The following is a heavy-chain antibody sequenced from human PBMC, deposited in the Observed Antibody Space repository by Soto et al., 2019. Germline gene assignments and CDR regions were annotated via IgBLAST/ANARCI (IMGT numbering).Heavy chain of an antibody. CDR1: WLTCSNAW. Sequence: PLGSLRLSWAAAWLTCSNAWRNCVRQAPREGLEWVGRVKGVAHGGTTDFAESVKGRFVISRDDSNNMVYLQMNSLRIEDTAVFFCTTGSHNRVTIGRFDYRGHGTLVTVSS. D-gene: IGHD2-21*02. J-gene: IGHJ4*01. CDR2: VKGVAHGGTT. CDR3: TTGSHNRVTIGRFDY. V-gene: IGHV3-15*07.